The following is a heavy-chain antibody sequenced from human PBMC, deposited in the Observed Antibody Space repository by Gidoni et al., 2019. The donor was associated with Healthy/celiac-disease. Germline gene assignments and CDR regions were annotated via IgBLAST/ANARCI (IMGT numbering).Heavy chain of an antibody. J-gene: IGHJ1*01. CDR3: TTWLGYSSSWPTYFQH. CDR1: GFTLGRYA. D-gene: IGHD6-13*01. CDR2: MRSKAYGGTT. V-gene: IGHV3-49*03. Sequence: EVQLVESGVGLVQPGRSLIPSCTASGFTLGRYARSWFRQAPGKGLEWLGFMRSKAYGGTTEYAASVKGRFTISRDDSKSIAYLQMNSLKTEDTAVYYCTTWLGYSSSWPTYFQHWGQGTLVTVSS.